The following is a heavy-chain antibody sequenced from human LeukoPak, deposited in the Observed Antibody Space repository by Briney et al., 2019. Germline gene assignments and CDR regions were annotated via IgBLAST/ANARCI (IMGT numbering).Heavy chain of an antibody. J-gene: IGHJ4*02. CDR3: ASGITIRDLDY. CDR1: GFTFSSYS. CDR2: ISSSSSYI. V-gene: IGHV3-21*01. D-gene: IGHD3-10*01. Sequence: GGSLRLSCAASGFTFSSYSMNWVRQAPGQGLEWVSSISSSSSYIFYADSVKGRFTISRDNAKNSLFLQMISLRAEDTAVYYCASGITIRDLDYWGQGTLVTVSS.